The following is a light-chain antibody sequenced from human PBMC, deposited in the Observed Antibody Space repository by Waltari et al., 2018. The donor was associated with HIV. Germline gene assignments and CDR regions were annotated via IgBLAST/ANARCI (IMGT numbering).Light chain of an antibody. CDR1: RTILYSSANRDC. J-gene: IGKJ4*01. Sequence: DIVMTQSPNSLAVSLGERATLHCRSSRTILYSSANRDCLAWYQQKPGQSPKVLIYWASTRASGVPDRFSGSGSGTNFSLTISALQSDDVALYYCQQYYTPGPTFGGGTKVEIK. CDR3: QQYYTPGPT. V-gene: IGKV4-1*01. CDR2: WAS.